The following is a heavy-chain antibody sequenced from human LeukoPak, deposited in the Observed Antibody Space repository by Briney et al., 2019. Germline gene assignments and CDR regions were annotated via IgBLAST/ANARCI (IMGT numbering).Heavy chain of an antibody. Sequence: PGGSLRLSCAASGFTFSSYWMHWVRQAPGKGLVWVSRINSDGSSTAYADSVKGRFTISRDNAKNTLFLQMDSLGAEDTALYYCARDKGGPDYWGQGTLVTVSS. CDR3: ARDKGGPDY. CDR2: INSDGSST. CDR1: GFTFSSYW. V-gene: IGHV3-74*01. D-gene: IGHD3-16*01. J-gene: IGHJ4*02.